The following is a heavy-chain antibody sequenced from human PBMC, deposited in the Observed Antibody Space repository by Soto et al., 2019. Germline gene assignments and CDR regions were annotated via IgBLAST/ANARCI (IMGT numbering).Heavy chain of an antibody. CDR1: GGSISSSSYY. Sequence: SETLSLTCTVSGGSISSSSYYWGWIRQPPGKGLEWIGSIYYSGSTYYNPSLKSRVTISVDTSKNQFSLKLSSVTAADTAVYYCARLYGDYVLNYWGQGTLVTVSS. CDR2: IYYSGST. D-gene: IGHD4-17*01. CDR3: ARLYGDYVLNY. J-gene: IGHJ4*02. V-gene: IGHV4-39*01.